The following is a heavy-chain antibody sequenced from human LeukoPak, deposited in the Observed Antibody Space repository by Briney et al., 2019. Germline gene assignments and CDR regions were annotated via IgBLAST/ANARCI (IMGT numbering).Heavy chain of an antibody. CDR2: IYYTGST. Sequence: TSETLSLTCTVSGDSISGYYWSWIRQPPGEGLEWIGCIYYTGSTSYGPSLKSRVTISLDTSKSQFSLKLASVTAADTAVYYCARGRVPAVWGQGTLVTASS. V-gene: IGHV4-59*01. J-gene: IGHJ4*02. CDR1: GDSISGYY. CDR3: ARGRVPAV.